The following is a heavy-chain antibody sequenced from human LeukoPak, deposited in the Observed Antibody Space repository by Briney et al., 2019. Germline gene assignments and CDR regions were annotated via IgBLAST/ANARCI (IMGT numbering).Heavy chain of an antibody. CDR3: ATFDSGSWLRVDD. J-gene: IGHJ4*02. CDR2: IYYSGST. D-gene: IGHD6-13*01. CDR1: GGSISSSSYY. Sequence: SETLSLTCTVSGGSISSSSYYWAWIRQSPGKGLEWIGSIYYSGSTYYNPSLKSRVTMSVDTSKNPFSLKLSSVTAADTAVYYCATFDSGSWLRVDDWGQGALVTVSS. V-gene: IGHV4-39*01.